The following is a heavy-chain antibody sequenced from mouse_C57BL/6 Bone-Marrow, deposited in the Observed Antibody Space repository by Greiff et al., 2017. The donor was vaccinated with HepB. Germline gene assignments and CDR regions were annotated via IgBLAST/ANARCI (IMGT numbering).Heavy chain of an antibody. CDR3: ILFITTSFDV. CDR2: IRLKSDNYAT. J-gene: IGHJ1*03. D-gene: IGHD1-1*01. V-gene: IGHV6-3*01. Sequence: DVKLVESGGGLVQPGGSMKLSCVASGFTFSNYWMNWVRQSPEKGLEWVAQIRLKSDNYATHYAESVKGRFTISRDDSKSSVYLQMNNLRAEDTGIYYCILFITTSFDVWGTGTTVTVSS. CDR1: GFTFSNYW.